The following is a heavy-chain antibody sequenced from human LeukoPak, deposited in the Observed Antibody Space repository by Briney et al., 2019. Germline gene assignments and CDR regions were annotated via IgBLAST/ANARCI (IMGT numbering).Heavy chain of an antibody. CDR2: IYYSGST. J-gene: IGHJ4*02. V-gene: IGHV4-59*01. CDR3: ARLLITMVRGVIIHTLDY. Sequence: PSETLSLTCTVSGGSISSYYWSWIRQPPGKGLEWIVYIYYSGSTNYNPSLKSRVTISVDTSKNQFSLKLSSVTAADTAVYYCARLLITMVRGVIIHTLDYWGQGTLVTVSS. D-gene: IGHD3-10*01. CDR1: GGSISSYY.